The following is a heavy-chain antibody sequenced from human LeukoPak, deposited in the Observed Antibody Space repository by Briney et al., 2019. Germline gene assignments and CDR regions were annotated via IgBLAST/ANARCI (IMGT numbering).Heavy chain of an antibody. Sequence: GRSLRLSCAASGFTFSSYAMHWVRQAPGKGLEWVAVISYDGSNKYYADSVKGRFTISRDNAKNSLYLQMNSLRAEDTAVYYCARVGETYFYYYYMDVWGKGTTVTISS. V-gene: IGHV3-30*04. CDR1: GFTFSSYA. J-gene: IGHJ6*03. D-gene: IGHD3-3*01. CDR2: ISYDGSNK. CDR3: ARVGETYFYYYYMDV.